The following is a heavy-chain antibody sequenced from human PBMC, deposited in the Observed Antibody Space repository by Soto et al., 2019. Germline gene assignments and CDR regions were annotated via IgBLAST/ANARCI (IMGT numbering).Heavy chain of an antibody. D-gene: IGHD3-16*02. CDR3: ARHNLYYDYIWGSYRPYYFDY. V-gene: IGHV4-59*08. CDR2: IYYSGST. J-gene: IGHJ4*02. CDR1: GGSISSYY. Sequence: SETLSLTCTVSGGSISSYYWSWIRQPPGKGLEWIGYIYYSGSTNYNPSLKSRVTISVDTSKNQFSLKLSSVTAADTAVYHCARHNLYYDYIWGSYRPYYFDYWGQGTLVTVSS.